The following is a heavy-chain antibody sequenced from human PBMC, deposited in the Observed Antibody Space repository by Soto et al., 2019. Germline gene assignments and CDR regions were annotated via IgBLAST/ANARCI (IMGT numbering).Heavy chain of an antibody. Sequence: QVQLVESGGGVVQPGRSLRLSCAASGFTFSSYGMHWVRQAPGKGLEWVAVIWYDGSKQYYADSVKGRFTISRDNSKNTLYLQMDSLRAEDTAVYYCARGGRPVLGAFDIWGQGTMVTVS. V-gene: IGHV3-33*01. CDR3: ARGGRPVLGAFDI. CDR2: IWYDGSKQ. J-gene: IGHJ3*02. CDR1: GFTFSSYG. D-gene: IGHD3-16*01.